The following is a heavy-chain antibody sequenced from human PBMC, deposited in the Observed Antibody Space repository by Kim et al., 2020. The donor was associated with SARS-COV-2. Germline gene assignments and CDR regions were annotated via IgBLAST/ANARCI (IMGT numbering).Heavy chain of an antibody. J-gene: IGHJ4*02. CDR2: T. V-gene: IGHV1-46*01. Sequence: TSYAQKFQGRVTMTRDTSTSTVYMELSSLRSEDTAVYYCARETGEGDFDYWGQGTLVTVSS. CDR3: ARETGEGDFDY. D-gene: IGHD7-27*01.